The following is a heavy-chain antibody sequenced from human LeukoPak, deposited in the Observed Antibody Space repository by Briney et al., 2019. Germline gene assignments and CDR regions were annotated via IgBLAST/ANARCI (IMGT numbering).Heavy chain of an antibody. D-gene: IGHD3-16*01. CDR2: ISYDGSNK. CDR1: GFTFSSYG. Sequence: PGGPPRLSCAASGFTFSSYGMHWVRQAPGKGLEWVAVISYDGSNKYYADSVKGRFTISRDNSKNTLYLQMNGLRAEDTAVYYCAKEGGGDYFDYWGQGTLVTVSS. J-gene: IGHJ4*02. CDR3: AKEGGGDYFDY. V-gene: IGHV3-30*18.